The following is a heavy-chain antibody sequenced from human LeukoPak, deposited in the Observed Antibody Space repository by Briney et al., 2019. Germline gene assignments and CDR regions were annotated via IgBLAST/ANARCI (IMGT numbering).Heavy chain of an antibody. D-gene: IGHD6-19*01. CDR1: GGSISSSSYY. Sequence: SETLSLTCTVSGGSISSSSYYWGWIRQPPGKGLEWIGSIYYSGSTYYNPSLKSRVTISVDTSKNQFSLKLSSVTAADTAVYYCARANSRYSSGWYYGYWGQGTLVTVSS. CDR2: IYYSGST. V-gene: IGHV4-39*01. J-gene: IGHJ4*02. CDR3: ARANSRYSSGWYYGY.